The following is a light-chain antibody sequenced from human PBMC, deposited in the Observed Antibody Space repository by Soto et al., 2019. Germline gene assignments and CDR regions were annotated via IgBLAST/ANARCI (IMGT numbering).Light chain of an antibody. V-gene: IGLV2-11*01. CDR2: HVG. CDR3: SSYTACRTFL. CDR1: SSDVGGYEH. J-gene: IGLJ2*01. Sequence: QSVLTQPRSVSGSPGQSVTISCSGTSSDVGGYEHVSWYQQHPGKAPRLLIYHVGQRPSGVPDRFSGSKSGTTASLTISGLQADDEAEYFCSSYTACRTFLFGGGTKVTVL.